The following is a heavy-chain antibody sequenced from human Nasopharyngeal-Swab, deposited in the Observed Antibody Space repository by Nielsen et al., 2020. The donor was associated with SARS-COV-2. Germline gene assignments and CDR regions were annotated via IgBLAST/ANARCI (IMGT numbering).Heavy chain of an antibody. CDR2: ISGYNGFT. CDR1: GYTFTSDG. J-gene: IGHJ5*02. D-gene: IGHD2-2*01. V-gene: IGHV1-18*01. CDR3: ARDQGFTSSYWFDP. Sequence: ASVNSCNASGYTFTSDGISWVRQAPGQGLEWMGLISGYNGFTNYGQKFQGRVTMTTDTSTSTAYMELRSLTSDDTAVYYCARDQGFTSSYWFDPWGQGTLVTVSS.